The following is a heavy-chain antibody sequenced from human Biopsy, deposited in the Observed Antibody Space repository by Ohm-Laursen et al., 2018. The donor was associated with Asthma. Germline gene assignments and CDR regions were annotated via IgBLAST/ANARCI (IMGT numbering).Heavy chain of an antibody. Sequence: GSLRLSCTASGFTVSRDHMFWVRQAPGKGLEWVSVIYSGGTSHTADSVRGRFTISRDFSKNTLHLQMHSLRVEDTAVYYCVKDTLEDRGGYYTFDVWGQGTMVTVSS. V-gene: IGHV3-53*01. CDR3: VKDTLEDRGGYYTFDV. D-gene: IGHD3-22*01. CDR1: GFTVSRDH. J-gene: IGHJ3*01. CDR2: IYSGGTS.